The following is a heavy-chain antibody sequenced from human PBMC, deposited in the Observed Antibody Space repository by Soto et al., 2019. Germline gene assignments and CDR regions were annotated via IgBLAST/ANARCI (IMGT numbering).Heavy chain of an antibody. D-gene: IGHD6-19*01. CDR3: AKRISGWYYADF. CDR1: GFTFSNYA. CDR2: ITGGGDSK. V-gene: IGHV3-23*01. J-gene: IGHJ4*02. Sequence: GGSLRLSCAASGFTFSNYAMSWVRQAPGKGLEWVSAITGGGDSKFYADSVKGRFTISRDNSKNTLYLQMNSLRGEDTAIYFCAKRISGWYYADFWGQGTLVTVSS.